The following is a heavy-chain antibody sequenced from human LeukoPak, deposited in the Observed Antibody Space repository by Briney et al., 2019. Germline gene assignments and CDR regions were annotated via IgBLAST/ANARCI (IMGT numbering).Heavy chain of an antibody. CDR3: ARILITFGGLMFGTFDY. CDR2: ISGYSGDT. CDR1: GYMFTSYG. J-gene: IGHJ4*02. V-gene: IGHV1-18*01. D-gene: IGHD3-16*01. Sequence: ASVKVSCKSSGYMFTSYGVSWLRQAPGQGLEWMGWISGYSGDTKYSKTFRDRITITADAASNTAYMDLRSLRSDDTAVYYCARILITFGGLMFGTFDYWGQGSLVIVSS.